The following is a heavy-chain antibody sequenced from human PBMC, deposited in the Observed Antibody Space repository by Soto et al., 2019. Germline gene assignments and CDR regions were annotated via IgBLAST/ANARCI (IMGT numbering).Heavy chain of an antibody. CDR3: ARDWWAAAGMAYYYHGMDV. Sequence: PWGCLKLSSAASGFRFKSYGMNGGRQAPGKGLEWVSSISSSSSYIYYADSVKGRFTIPRDNAKNSLYLQMNSLRAEDTAVYYCARDWWAAAGMAYYYHGMDVWGQATTVTVSS. CDR1: GFRFKSYG. CDR2: ISSSSSYI. D-gene: IGHD6-13*01. V-gene: IGHV3-21*01. J-gene: IGHJ6*02.